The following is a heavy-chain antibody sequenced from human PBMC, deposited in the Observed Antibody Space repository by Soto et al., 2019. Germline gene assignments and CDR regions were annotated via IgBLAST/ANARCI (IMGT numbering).Heavy chain of an antibody. D-gene: IGHD3-22*01. V-gene: IGHV4-39*01. CDR1: GGSISSSSYY. CDR3: ARLGIYDSSGYYLGPNNWFDP. Sequence: QLQLQESGPGLVKPSETLSLTCTVSGGSISSSSYYWGWIRQPPGKGLEWIGSIYYSGSTYYNPSLKSRVTLSVDTSKNQFSLKLSSVTAADTAVYYCARLGIYDSSGYYLGPNNWFDPWGQGTLVTVSS. CDR2: IYYSGST. J-gene: IGHJ5*02.